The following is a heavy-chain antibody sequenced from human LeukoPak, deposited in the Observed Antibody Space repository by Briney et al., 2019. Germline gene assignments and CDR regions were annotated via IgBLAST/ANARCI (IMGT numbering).Heavy chain of an antibody. CDR3: TTDRSHYDILTGSGY. CDR2: IKSKTDGGTT. D-gene: IGHD3-9*01. Sequence: PGGSLRLSCAASGFTFSNAWMSWVRQAPGKGLEWVGRIKSKTDGGTTDYAAPVKGRFTISRDDSKNTLYLQMNSLKTEDTAVYYCTTDRSHYDILTGSGYWGQGTLVTVSS. V-gene: IGHV3-15*01. CDR1: GFTFSNAW. J-gene: IGHJ4*02.